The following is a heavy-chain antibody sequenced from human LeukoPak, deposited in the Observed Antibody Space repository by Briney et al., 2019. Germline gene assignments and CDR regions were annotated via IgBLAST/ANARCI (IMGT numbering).Heavy chain of an antibody. CDR2: ISTGSDT. CDR3: ARRYYSSPDY. CDR1: GFTFSDYY. J-gene: IGHJ4*02. D-gene: IGHD2-8*01. Sequence: GGSLRLSCAASGFTFSDYYMSWIRQAPGKGLEWVSYISTGSDTNYADSVKGRFTISRDNSKNSLYLQMNSLRAEDTAVYYCARRYYSSPDYWGQGTLVTVSS. V-gene: IGHV3-11*06.